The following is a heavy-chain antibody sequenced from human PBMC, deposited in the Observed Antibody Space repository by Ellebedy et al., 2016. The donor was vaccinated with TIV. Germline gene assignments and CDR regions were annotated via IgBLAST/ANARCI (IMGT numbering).Heavy chain of an antibody. CDR1: GLIFSDYA. CDR3: VKMVRKFDWLGPFDI. CDR2: ITGDGDTS. D-gene: IGHD3-9*01. Sequence: GGSLRLSXSGSGLIFSDYAMHWVRQAPGKGLEHVSGITGDGDTSYYADSVKGRFTISRDDSKNTLHLQMSSLKTEDTAVYYCVKMVRKFDWLGPFDIWGQGTMVTVS. V-gene: IGHV3-64D*06. J-gene: IGHJ3*02.